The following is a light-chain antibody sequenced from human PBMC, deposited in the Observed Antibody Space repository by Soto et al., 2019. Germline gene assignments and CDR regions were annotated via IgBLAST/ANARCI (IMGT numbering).Light chain of an antibody. CDR2: KAS. V-gene: IGKV1-5*03. Sequence: DIQMTQSPSTLSASVGDRVTITCRASQSISSWLAWYQQKPGKAPKLLIYKASSLESGVPSRFSGSVSGTEFTLTISSLQPADFETDYCRRGWTFGQGTKVEIK. CDR3: RRGWT. J-gene: IGKJ1*01. CDR1: QSISSW.